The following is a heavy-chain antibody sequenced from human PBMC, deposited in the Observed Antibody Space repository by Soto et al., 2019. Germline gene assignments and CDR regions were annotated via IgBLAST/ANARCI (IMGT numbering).Heavy chain of an antibody. CDR1: GYTFTSYG. Sequence: ASVKVSCKASGYTFTSYGIHWVRQAPGQRLEWMGWINAANGDTKYSPKFQGRVTITRDTSASTAYMELSSLRSEDTAVYYCVRRHVSATGIDWFDPWGQGTLVTVAS. CDR3: VRRHVSATGIDWFDP. CDR2: INAANGDT. D-gene: IGHD6-13*01. J-gene: IGHJ5*02. V-gene: IGHV1-3*01.